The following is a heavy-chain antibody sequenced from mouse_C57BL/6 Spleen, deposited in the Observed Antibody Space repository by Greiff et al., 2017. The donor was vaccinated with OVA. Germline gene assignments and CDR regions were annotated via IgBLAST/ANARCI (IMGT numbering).Heavy chain of an antibody. CDR3: ARSGGNYGYYAMDY. V-gene: IGHV1-82*01. CDR2: IYPGDGDT. D-gene: IGHD2-1*01. J-gene: IGHJ4*01. CDR1: GYAFSSSW. Sequence: QVQLKQSGPELVKPGASVKISCKASGYAFSSSWMHWVKQRPGKGLEWIGRIYPGDGDTNYNGKFKGKATLTADKSSSTAYMQLSSLTSEDSAVYFCARSGGNYGYYAMDYWGQGTSVTVSS.